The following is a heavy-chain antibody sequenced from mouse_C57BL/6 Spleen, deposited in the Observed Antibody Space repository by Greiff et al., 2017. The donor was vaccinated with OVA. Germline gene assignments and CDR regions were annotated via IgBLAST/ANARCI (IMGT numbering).Heavy chain of an antibody. D-gene: IGHD2-3*01. CDR3: ARRGIYDGYYVDFDV. J-gene: IGHJ1*03. CDR1: GFSLSTSGMG. Sequence: VKLMESGPGILQSSQTLSLTCSFSGFSLSTSGMGVSWIRQPSGKGLEWLAHIYWDDDKRYNPSLKSRLTISKDTSRNQVFLKITSVDTADTATYYCARRGIYDGYYVDFDVWGTGTTVTVSS. V-gene: IGHV8-12*01. CDR2: IYWDDDK.